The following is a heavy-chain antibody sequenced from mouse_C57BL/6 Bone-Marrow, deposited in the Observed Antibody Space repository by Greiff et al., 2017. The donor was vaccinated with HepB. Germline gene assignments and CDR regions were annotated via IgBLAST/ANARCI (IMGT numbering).Heavy chain of an antibody. Sequence: QVQLQQPGAELVKPGASVKMSCKASGYTFTSYWITWVKQRPGQGLEWIGDIYPGSGSTNYNEEFKSKATLTVDTSSSTAYMQLSSLTSEDSAVYYCARGGYYGSRGYFDVWGTGTTVTVSS. CDR2: IYPGSGST. D-gene: IGHD1-1*01. CDR1: GYTFTSYW. CDR3: ARGGYYGSRGYFDV. V-gene: IGHV1-55*01. J-gene: IGHJ1*03.